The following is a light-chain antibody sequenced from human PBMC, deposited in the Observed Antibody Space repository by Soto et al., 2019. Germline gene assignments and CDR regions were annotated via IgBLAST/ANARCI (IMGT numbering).Light chain of an antibody. V-gene: IGKV3-20*01. CDR1: QSVSSNY. Sequence: EIVLTQSPGTLSLSPGERATLSCRASQSVSSNYLAWYQQKLGQAPRLLIKGASFRATGIPDRFSGSGSGTDFTLTISRLEPEDFAVYYCQQYGSSLPITFGQGTRLEI. CDR3: QQYGSSLPIT. CDR2: GAS. J-gene: IGKJ5*01.